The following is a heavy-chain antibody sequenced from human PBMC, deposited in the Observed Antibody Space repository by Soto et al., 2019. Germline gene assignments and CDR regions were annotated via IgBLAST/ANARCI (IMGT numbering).Heavy chain of an antibody. CDR1: GFTFSSYG. D-gene: IGHD3-22*01. CDR2: IWYDGSNK. Sequence: GGSLRLSCAASGFTFSSYGMHLVRQAPGKGLEWVAVIWYDGSNKYYADSVKGRFTISRDNSKNTLYLQMNSLRAEDTAVYYCARDITMIVTNWFDPWGQGTLVTVSS. CDR3: ARDITMIVTNWFDP. V-gene: IGHV3-33*01. J-gene: IGHJ5*02.